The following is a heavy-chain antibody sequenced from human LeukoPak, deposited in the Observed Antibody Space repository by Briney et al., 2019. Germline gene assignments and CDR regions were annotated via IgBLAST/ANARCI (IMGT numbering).Heavy chain of an antibody. V-gene: IGHV4-34*01. J-gene: IGHJ5*02. CDR3: ARHGGSGSS. CDR2: INHSGST. D-gene: IGHD3-10*01. Sequence: KPSETLSLTCAVYGGSFSGYYWSWTRQPPGKGLEWIGEINHSGSTNYNPSLKSRVTISVDTSKNQFSLKLSSVTAADTAVYYCARHGGSGSSWGQGTLVTVSS. CDR1: GGSFSGYY.